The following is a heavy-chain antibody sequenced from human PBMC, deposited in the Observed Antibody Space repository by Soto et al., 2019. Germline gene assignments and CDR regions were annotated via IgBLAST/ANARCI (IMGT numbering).Heavy chain of an antibody. CDR1: GYSFTSYW. CDR2: IDPSDSYT. CDR3: ARTLRGYSYGAYYYGMDV. V-gene: IGHV5-10-1*01. Sequence: GKSLKISCKGSGYSFTSYWISWVRQMPGKGLEWMGRIDPSDSYTNYSPSFQGHVTISADKSISTAYLQWSSLKASDTAMYYCARTLRGYSYGAYYYGMDVWGQGTTVTVSS. J-gene: IGHJ6*02. D-gene: IGHD5-18*01.